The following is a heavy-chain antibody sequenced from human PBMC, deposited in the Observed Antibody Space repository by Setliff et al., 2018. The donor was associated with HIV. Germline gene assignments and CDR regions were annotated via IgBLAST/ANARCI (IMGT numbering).Heavy chain of an antibody. CDR1: GGSISSKSYY. CDR2: IYYSGST. D-gene: IGHD6-19*01. V-gene: IGHV4-39*01. Sequence: PSETLSLTCTVSGGSISSKSYYWGWIRQPPGKGLEWIGSIYYSGSTYYNPSLKSRVAISVDTSKNQFSLKLSSVTAADTAVYYCARGDPYSSDWFLDYWGQGTLVTVSS. J-gene: IGHJ4*02. CDR3: ARGDPYSSDWFLDY.